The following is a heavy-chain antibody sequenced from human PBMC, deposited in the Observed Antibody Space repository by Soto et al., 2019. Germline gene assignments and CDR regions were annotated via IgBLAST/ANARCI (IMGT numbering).Heavy chain of an antibody. CDR3: AGDAAYNDLWGGVMELDSYNMNV. V-gene: IGHV1-18*01. D-gene: IGHD3-3*01. CDR1: GYNFANYG. Sequence: HVQRVQSEAAVKKPGASLKVSCRASGYNFANYGMSWVRQAPGQGLEWMGWISAHNGDTKYAQKVQGRVAMTADTSTSTAYIEMWSMRSDATAVYYCAGDAAYNDLWGGVMELDSYNMNVGGKGTTVTVAA. J-gene: IGHJ6*04. CDR2: ISAHNGDT.